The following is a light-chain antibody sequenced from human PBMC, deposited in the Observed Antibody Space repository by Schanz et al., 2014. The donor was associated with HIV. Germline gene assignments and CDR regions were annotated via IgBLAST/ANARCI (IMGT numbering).Light chain of an antibody. V-gene: IGKV1-33*01. CDR2: DAS. CDR3: QQSHNLPLT. J-gene: IGKJ4*01. Sequence: DIQMTQSPSSLSASVGDRVTITCQASQDISNYLNWYQQKPGKAPKLLISDASNLEIGVPSRFSGSGSGTDFTFTISSLQPEDIATYYCQQSHNLPLTFGGGTKVEI. CDR1: QDISNY.